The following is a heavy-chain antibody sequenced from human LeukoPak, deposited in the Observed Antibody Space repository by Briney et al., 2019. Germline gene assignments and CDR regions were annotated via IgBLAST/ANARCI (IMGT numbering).Heavy chain of an antibody. CDR1: GFTFSSYW. V-gene: IGHV3-7*01. J-gene: IGHJ4*02. D-gene: IGHD3-10*01. Sequence: GGSLRLSCAASGFTFSSYWMSWVRQAPGKGLERVANIKQDGSEKYYVDSVKGRFTISRDNAKNSLYLQMNSLRAEDTAVYYCARVGSGTMRYFDYWGQGTLVTVSS. CDR3: ARVGSGTMRYFDY. CDR2: IKQDGSEK.